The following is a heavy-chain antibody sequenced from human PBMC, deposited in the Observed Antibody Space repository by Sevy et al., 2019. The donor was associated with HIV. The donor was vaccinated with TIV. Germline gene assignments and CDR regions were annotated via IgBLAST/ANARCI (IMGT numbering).Heavy chain of an antibody. Sequence: GGCLRLSCAASGFAFSTHAMHWVRQAPGKGLEWVAVISYEGTETFYAASVEGRFTISRDNSKNMLSLQINSLKPEDTAEYYCARDGGYSIKWYPLYWGHGTLVTVSS. V-gene: IGHV3-30-3*01. D-gene: IGHD1-26*01. CDR2: ISYEGTET. J-gene: IGHJ4*01. CDR1: GFAFSTHA. CDR3: ARDGGYSIKWYPLY.